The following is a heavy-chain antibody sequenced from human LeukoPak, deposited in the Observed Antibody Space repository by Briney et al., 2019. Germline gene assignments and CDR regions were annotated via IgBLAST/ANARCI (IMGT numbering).Heavy chain of an antibody. CDR1: GFTFSSYS. D-gene: IGHD3-10*01. Sequence: GGSMSLSSALSGFTFSSYSMNWVSQPPGKGMEWVSSIRSSSSYIYYADSVKGRFTISRDNAKNSLDLQMNSLRAEDTAVYYCARGLGFGELLGWGQGTLVTVSS. V-gene: IGHV3-21*01. CDR2: IRSSSSYI. J-gene: IGHJ4*02. CDR3: ARGLGFGELLG.